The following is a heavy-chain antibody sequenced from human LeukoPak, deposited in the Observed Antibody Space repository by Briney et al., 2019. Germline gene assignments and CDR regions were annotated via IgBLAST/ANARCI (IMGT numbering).Heavy chain of an antibody. Sequence: GGSLRLSCVDSGITFSRHWMQWVRQAPGKGLEWVANIKQDGSEKFYVDSVKGRFTISRDNAKNTVYLQMNSLRAEDTAVYYCARGKYGGYFIDYWGQGTLVTVSS. D-gene: IGHD5-12*01. CDR2: IKQDGSEK. J-gene: IGHJ4*02. V-gene: IGHV3-7*01. CDR3: ARGKYGGYFIDY. CDR1: GITFSRHW.